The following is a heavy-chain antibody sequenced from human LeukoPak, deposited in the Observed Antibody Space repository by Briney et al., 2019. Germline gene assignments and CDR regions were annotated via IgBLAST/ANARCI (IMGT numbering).Heavy chain of an antibody. D-gene: IGHD3-22*01. CDR1: GYSFTSYW. V-gene: IGHV5-51*01. CDR3: ARITYYYDCSGYYYYYYYMDV. Sequence: GESLKISXKGSGYSFTSYWIGWVRQMPGKGLEWMGIIYPGDSDTIYSPSFQGQVTISAGKSISTAYLQWSSLKASDTAMYYCARITYYYDCSGYYYYYYYMDVWGKGTTVTVSS. CDR2: IYPGDSDT. J-gene: IGHJ6*03.